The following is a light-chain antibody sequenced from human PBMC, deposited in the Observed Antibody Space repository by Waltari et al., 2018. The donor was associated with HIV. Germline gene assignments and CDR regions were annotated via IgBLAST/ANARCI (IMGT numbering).Light chain of an antibody. Sequence: QSVLTQPPSVSGAPGQTITISCTGSSSNIGAGYGVNWYQQHPGTAPKLLIYPDTNRPSGVPNRFSGSRSGTSASLAITGLQAEDEADYHCQSYDNGLSGWVFGGGTKVSV. CDR3: QSYDNGLSGWV. CDR2: PDT. CDR1: SSNIGAGYG. V-gene: IGLV1-40*01. J-gene: IGLJ3*02.